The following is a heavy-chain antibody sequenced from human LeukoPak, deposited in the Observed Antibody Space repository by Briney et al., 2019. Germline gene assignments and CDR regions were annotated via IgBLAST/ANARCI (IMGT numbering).Heavy chain of an antibody. J-gene: IGHJ4*02. CDR1: GFAFSSYG. CDR2: IHYDSTTE. D-gene: IGHD5-12*01. CDR3: ARVEASGYDYGAFDY. V-gene: IGHV3-30*02. Sequence: GGSLRLSCAASGFAFSSYGMHWVRQAPGKGLEWVAYIHYDSTTEDYADSVKGRFTISRDNAKNSLYLQMNSLRAEDTAVYYCARVEASGYDYGAFDYWGQGTLVTVSS.